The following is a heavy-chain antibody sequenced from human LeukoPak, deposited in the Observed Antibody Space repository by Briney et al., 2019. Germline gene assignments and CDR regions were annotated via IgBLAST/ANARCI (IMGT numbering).Heavy chain of an antibody. CDR2: ISSSGGST. D-gene: IGHD3-22*01. Sequence: GGSLRLSCAASRFTFSSYAMSWVRQAPGKGLEWVSTISSSGGSTYCADSVKGRFTISRDNSKNTLYLQMNSLRAEDTAVYYCAKDTRPYYYDSSGPYASFDYWGQGTLVTVSS. CDR3: AKDTRPYYYDSSGPYASFDY. V-gene: IGHV3-23*01. CDR1: RFTFSSYA. J-gene: IGHJ4*02.